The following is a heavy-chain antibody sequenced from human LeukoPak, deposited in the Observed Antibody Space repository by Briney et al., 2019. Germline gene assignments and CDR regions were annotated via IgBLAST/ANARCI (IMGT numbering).Heavy chain of an antibody. J-gene: IGHJ4*02. V-gene: IGHV4-39*07. Sequence: SETLSLTCTVSGGSISSSTYYWGWIRQPPGKGLEWIGSIYYSGSTYYNPSLKSRVTISVDTSKNQFSLKLSSVTAADTAVYYCARDQRYSSSWELDYWGQGTLVTVSS. D-gene: IGHD6-13*01. CDR3: ARDQRYSSSWELDY. CDR2: IYYSGST. CDR1: GGSISSSTYY.